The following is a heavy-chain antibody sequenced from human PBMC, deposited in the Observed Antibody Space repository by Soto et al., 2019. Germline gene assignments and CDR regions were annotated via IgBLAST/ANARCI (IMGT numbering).Heavy chain of an antibody. Sequence: SETLSLTCTFSGGSISSSSYYWGWIRQPPGKGLEWIGSIYYSGSTYYNPSLKSRVTISVDTSKNQFSLKLSSVTAADTAVYYCARHSLVGYDILTGYYTPPWWFDPWGQGTLVTVSS. J-gene: IGHJ5*02. CDR2: IYYSGST. CDR3: ARHSLVGYDILTGYYTPPWWFDP. D-gene: IGHD3-9*01. CDR1: GGSISSSSYY. V-gene: IGHV4-39*01.